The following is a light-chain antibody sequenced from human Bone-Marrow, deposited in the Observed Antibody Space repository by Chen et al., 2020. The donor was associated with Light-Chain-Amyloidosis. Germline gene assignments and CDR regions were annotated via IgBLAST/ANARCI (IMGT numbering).Light chain of an antibody. CDR1: GLPTKY. CDR2: RDT. J-gene: IGLJ2*01. V-gene: IGLV3-25*03. Sequence: YQLTQPPSVPASPPQTARTLSSGDGLPTKYAYWYRQKPGQATVLVIHRDTERPSGISERFSGSSSGTTATLTISGVQAEDEADYHCQSADSSGTYEVIFGGGTKLTVL. CDR3: QSADSSGTYEVI.